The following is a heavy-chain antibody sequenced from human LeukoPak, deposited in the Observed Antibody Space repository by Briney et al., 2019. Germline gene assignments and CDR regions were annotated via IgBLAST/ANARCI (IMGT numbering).Heavy chain of an antibody. J-gene: IGHJ5*02. D-gene: IGHD6-19*01. CDR1: GGSIGSYY. V-gene: IGHV4-4*07. CDR2: IYTSGST. Sequence: PSETLSLTCTVSGGSIGSYYWSWIRQPAGKGLEWIGRIYTSGSTNYNPSLKSRVTMSVDTSKNQFSLKLSSVTAADTAVYYCARDPLAVAGISPNWFDPWGQGTLVTVSS. CDR3: ARDPLAVAGISPNWFDP.